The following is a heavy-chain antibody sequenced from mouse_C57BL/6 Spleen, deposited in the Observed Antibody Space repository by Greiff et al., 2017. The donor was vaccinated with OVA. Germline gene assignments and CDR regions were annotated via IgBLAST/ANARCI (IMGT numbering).Heavy chain of an antibody. Sequence: VQLQQSVAELVRPGASVKLSCTASGYNFKTPYMPWVHQRPEQGLEWIGTFDPANGNTKYPPKLQGKATITADTSSTTAYLQLSSLTSAATAIYYCAVDGYLAEGNGMDYWGQGTSVTVSS. J-gene: IGHJ4*01. CDR1: GYNFKTPY. CDR3: AVDGYLAEGNGMDY. CDR2: FDPANGNT. V-gene: IGHV14-3*01. D-gene: IGHD2-3*01.